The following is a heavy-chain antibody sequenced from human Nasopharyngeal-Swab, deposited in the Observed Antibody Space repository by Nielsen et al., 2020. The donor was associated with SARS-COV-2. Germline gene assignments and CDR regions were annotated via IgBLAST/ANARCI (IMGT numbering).Heavy chain of an antibody. D-gene: IGHD4-23*01. CDR1: GGSVSSGSYY. CDR3: ARDNTVVTSEGVDI. CDR2: IYYSGST. J-gene: IGHJ3*02. Sequence: GSLRLSCTVSGGSVSSGSYYWSWIRQPPGKGLEWIGYIYYSGSTNYNPSHKSRVTISIDTSKNQFSLKLSSVTAADTAVYYCARDNTVVTSEGVDIWGQGTMVTVSS. V-gene: IGHV4-61*01.